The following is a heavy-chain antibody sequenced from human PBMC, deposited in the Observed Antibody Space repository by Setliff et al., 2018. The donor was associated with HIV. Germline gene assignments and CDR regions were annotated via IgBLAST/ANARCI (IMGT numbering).Heavy chain of an antibody. CDR2: INPSGGST. Sequence: ASVKVSCKASGYTFTSYYMHWVRQAPGQGLEWMGIINPSGGSTSYAQKFQGRVTMTRDTSTSTVYMELSSLRSEDTAVYYCARDGVRGYDSSGYLFSWVRRFHHDYYYYYMDMWGKGTTVTVSS. J-gene: IGHJ6*03. CDR3: ARDGVRGYDSSGYLFSWVRRFHHDYYYYYMDM. V-gene: IGHV1-46*01. D-gene: IGHD3-22*01. CDR1: GYTFTSYY.